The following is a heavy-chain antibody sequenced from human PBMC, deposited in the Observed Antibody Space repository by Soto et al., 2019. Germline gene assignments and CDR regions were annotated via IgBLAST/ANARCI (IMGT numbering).Heavy chain of an antibody. CDR2: INDRGSI. Sequence: QVQLQQWGAGPLRPLEPLSLPCGVSGGSFSGYYWAWLRQAPGKGLEWIGEINDRGSINYNPSLKSRVSISVDTSKNHYALNLRSVTAADTAVYYCARESNDILTGPPWVWYFDLWGRGTLVTVSS. V-gene: IGHV4-34*01. J-gene: IGHJ2*01. CDR3: ARESNDILTGPPWVWYFDL. D-gene: IGHD3-9*01. CDR1: GGSFSGYY.